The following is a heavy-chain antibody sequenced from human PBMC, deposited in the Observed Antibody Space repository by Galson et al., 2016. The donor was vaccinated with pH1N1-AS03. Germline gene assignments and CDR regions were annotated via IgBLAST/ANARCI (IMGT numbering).Heavy chain of an antibody. V-gene: IGHV3-7*03. CDR3: ARESPLNYYLDL. CDR1: GFSFSASW. Sequence: SLRLSCAASGFSFSASWMSWVRQAPGSGLEWVANIRQDGSEKYYVDAVEGRFTISRDNAKNSLYLQMNSLRNEDRAVYYCARESPLNYYLDLCGRGTLVTVSS. CDR2: IRQDGSEK. D-gene: IGHD1-7*01. J-gene: IGHJ2*01.